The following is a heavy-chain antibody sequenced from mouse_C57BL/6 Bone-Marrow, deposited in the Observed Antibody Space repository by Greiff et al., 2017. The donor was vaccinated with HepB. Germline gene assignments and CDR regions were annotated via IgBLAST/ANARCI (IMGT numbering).Heavy chain of an antibody. CDR3: AREGYGYDVNFDY. V-gene: IGHV1-50*01. CDR2: IDPSDSYT. D-gene: IGHD2-2*01. J-gene: IGHJ2*01. CDR1: GYTFTSYW. Sequence: QVQLQQPGAELVKPGASVKLSCKASGYTFTSYWMQWVKQRPGQGLEWIGEIDPSDSYTNYNQKFKGKATLTVDTSSSNAYMQLSSLTSEDSAVYYCAREGYGYDVNFDYWGQGTTLTVSS.